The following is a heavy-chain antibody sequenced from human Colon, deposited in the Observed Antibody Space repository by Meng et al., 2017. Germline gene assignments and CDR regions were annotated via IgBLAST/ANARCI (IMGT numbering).Heavy chain of an antibody. J-gene: IGHJ4*02. D-gene: IGHD3-10*01. CDR1: GGSISSYY. CDR3: ARDGSGSRPFDY. V-gene: IGHV4-4*07. CDR2: IYSSGST. Sequence: QVQLQESGPGLGKPSETLSLTCTVSGGSISSYYWTWIRQPAGKGLEWIGRIYSSGSTNYNPSLKSRVTMSVDTSKNQVSLNLTSVTAADTAVYYCARDGSGSRPFDYWGQGTLVTVSS.